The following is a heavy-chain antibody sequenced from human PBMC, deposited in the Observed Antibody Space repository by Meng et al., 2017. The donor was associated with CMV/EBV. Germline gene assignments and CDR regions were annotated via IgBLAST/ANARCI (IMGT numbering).Heavy chain of an antibody. CDR1: GFTFSSYW. CDR3: AREGDFWSGYRDPYYYGMDV. Sequence: GGSLRLSCAASGFTFSSYWMHWVRQAPGKGLVWVSRINSDGSSTSYADSVKGRFTISRDNPKNTLYLQMNSLRAEDTAVYYCAREGDFWSGYRDPYYYGMDVWGQGTTVTVSS. V-gene: IGHV3-74*01. CDR2: INSDGSST. D-gene: IGHD3-3*01. J-gene: IGHJ6*02.